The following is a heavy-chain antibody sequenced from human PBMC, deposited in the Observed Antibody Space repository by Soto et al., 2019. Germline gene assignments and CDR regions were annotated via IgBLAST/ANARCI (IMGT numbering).Heavy chain of an antibody. J-gene: IGHJ4*02. V-gene: IGHV4-61*01. CDR2: ISHTGDT. D-gene: IGHD1-26*01. Sequence: QVQLRESGPGLLKPSETLSLTCTVSDASVWSDSYFWTWIRQPPGEGLEWSAYISHTGDTNYNPHLKSRVTISIFPSRNQFSLTVTSVTAADTAVYFCARIVVGVTVDLWGQGSLGTGSS. CDR1: DASVWSDSYF. CDR3: ARIVVGVTVDL.